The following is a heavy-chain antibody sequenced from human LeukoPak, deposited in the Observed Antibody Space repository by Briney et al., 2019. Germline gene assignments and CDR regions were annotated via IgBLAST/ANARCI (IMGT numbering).Heavy chain of an antibody. CDR2: IDPNSGGT. J-gene: IGHJ4*02. Sequence: ASVKVSCKASGYTFTGYYIHWVRQAPGQGLEWMGWIDPNSGGTNYAQKFQGRVTMTRDTSISTAYMELSRLRSDDTAVYYCARMKASKDIVVVPAAMLPFDYWGQGTLVTVSS. D-gene: IGHD2-2*01. V-gene: IGHV1-2*02. CDR1: GYTFTGYY. CDR3: ARMKASKDIVVVPAAMLPFDY.